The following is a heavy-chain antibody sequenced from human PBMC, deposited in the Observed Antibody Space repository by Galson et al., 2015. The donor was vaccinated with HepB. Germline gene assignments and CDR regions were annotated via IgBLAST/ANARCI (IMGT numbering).Heavy chain of an antibody. J-gene: IGHJ3*02. V-gene: IGHV4-34*01. CDR1: GGSFSGYY. CDR3: ARGRTWYYYDSSGYKTGLSDAFDI. D-gene: IGHD3-22*01. Sequence: ETLSLTCAVYGGSFSGYYWSWIRQPPGKGLEWIGEINHSGSTNYNPSPKSRVTISVDTSKNQFSLKLSSVTAADTAVYYCARGRTWYYYDSSGYKTGLSDAFDIWGQGTMVTVSS. CDR2: INHSGST.